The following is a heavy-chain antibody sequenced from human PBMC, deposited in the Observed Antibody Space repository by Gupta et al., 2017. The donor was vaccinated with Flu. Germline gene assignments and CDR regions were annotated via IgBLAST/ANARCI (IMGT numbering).Heavy chain of an antibody. V-gene: IGHV3-48*03. Sequence: EVQLVESGGGLVQPGGSLRLSCAASGFTFSSYEMTWVRQAPGKGLEWVSYISSSGSTIYYADSVKGRFTISRDNAKNSLYLQMNSLRAEDTAVYYCARDWVAARPPTYYYYYYGMDVWGQGTTVTVSS. J-gene: IGHJ6*02. CDR1: GFTFSSYE. CDR3: ARDWVAARPPTYYYYYYGMDV. CDR2: ISSSGSTI. D-gene: IGHD6-6*01.